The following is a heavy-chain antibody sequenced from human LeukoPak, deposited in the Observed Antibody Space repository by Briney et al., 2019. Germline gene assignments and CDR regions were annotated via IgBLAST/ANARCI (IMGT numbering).Heavy chain of an antibody. D-gene: IGHD3-22*01. CDR1: GFTFNSYS. CDR2: IKRKSDGGTT. J-gene: IGHJ5*02. V-gene: IGHV3-15*01. Sequence: GGSLRLSCAASGFTFNSYSMSWVRQAPGKGLEWVGRIKRKSDGGTTDYAAPVKGRFTISRDDSKNTLYLQMNSLKTEDTAVYYCTSGAMLVSWGQGTLVTVSS. CDR3: TSGAMLVS.